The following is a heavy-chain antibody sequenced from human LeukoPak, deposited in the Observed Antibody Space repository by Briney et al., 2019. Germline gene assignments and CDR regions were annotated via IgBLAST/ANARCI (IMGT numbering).Heavy chain of an antibody. V-gene: IGHV1-2*02. D-gene: IGHD3-16*01. CDR1: GYSFTDYY. CDR3: ARADRLHGGPYLIGP. J-gene: IGHJ5*02. CDR2: INPNSGGT. Sequence: GDSVKVSCKTSGYSFTDYYMHWVRQAPGQGLEWMGWINPNSGGTSSAQKFQGRVTMTRDTSITTVYMELNWLTSDDTAMYYCARADRLHGGPYLIGPWGQGTLVTVSS.